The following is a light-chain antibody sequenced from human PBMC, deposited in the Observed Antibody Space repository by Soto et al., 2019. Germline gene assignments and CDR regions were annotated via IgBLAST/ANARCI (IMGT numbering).Light chain of an antibody. CDR2: DAS. V-gene: IGKV1-5*01. CDR3: QQYNSYPYT. CDR1: QSISSW. Sequence: IQMTQSPSTLSASVGDRVTITCRASQSISSWLAWYQQKPGKAPKLLIYDASSLESGVPSRFSGSGSGTEFTLTISSLQPDDFATSYCQQYNSYPYTFGQGTKLEIK. J-gene: IGKJ2*01.